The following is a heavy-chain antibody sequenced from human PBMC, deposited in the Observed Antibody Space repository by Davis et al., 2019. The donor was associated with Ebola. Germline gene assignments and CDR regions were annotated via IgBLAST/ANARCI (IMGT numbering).Heavy chain of an antibody. Sequence: GESLKISCAASGFTFSSYWMHWVRQAPGKGLVWVSRINSDGSSTSYADSVKGRFTISRDNAKNTLYLQMNSLRAEDTAVYYCARHWGGVTGHFDCWGQGTLVTVSS. CDR2: INSDGSST. J-gene: IGHJ4*02. D-gene: IGHD3-16*01. CDR1: GFTFSSYW. V-gene: IGHV3-74*01. CDR3: ARHWGGVTGHFDC.